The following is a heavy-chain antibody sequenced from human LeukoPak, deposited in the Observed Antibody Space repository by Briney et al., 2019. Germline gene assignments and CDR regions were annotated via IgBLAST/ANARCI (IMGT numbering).Heavy chain of an antibody. CDR2: VSSDWGTT. V-gene: IGHV3-64D*06. J-gene: IGHJ4*02. D-gene: IGHD3-10*01. Sequence: PGGSLRLSCSASRFSLCSYNMHWVRQAPGKGLEFVSGVSSDWGTTDYADSARDRFTISRDNSKNTLYLQMSSLSAEDTAIYYCMRGLYGLGWDYWGPGTLVTVSS. CDR1: RFSLCSYN. CDR3: MRGLYGLGWDY.